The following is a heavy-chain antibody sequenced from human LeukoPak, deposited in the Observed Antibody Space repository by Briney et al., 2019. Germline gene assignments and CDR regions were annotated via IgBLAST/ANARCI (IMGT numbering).Heavy chain of an antibody. CDR3: ARCDSSSWYGYYYYYMDV. J-gene: IGHJ6*03. CDR1: GYTFTSYD. CDR2: MNPNSGNT. Sequence: GASVKVSCKASGYTFTSYDINWVRQATGQGLEWMGWMNPNSGNTGYAQKFQGRVTMTRNTSISTAYMELSSLRSEDTAVYYCARCDSSSWYGYYYYYMDVWDKGTTVTVSS. D-gene: IGHD6-13*01. V-gene: IGHV1-8*01.